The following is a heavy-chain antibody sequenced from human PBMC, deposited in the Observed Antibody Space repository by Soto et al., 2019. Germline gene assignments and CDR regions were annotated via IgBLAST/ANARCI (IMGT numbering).Heavy chain of an antibody. J-gene: IGHJ4*01. V-gene: IGHV3-64D*06. CDR3: VKDKEVRAYSYGHDYFDY. Sequence: GGSLRLSCAASGFTFSKYAMHWVRQAPGNGLEYVSAISSNGGRAHYADSVEGRFTISRDNSKNTLYLQMSSLRAEDTAVYYCVKDKEVRAYSYGHDYFDYWGQGTLVTSPQ. CDR1: GFTFSKYA. D-gene: IGHD5-18*01. CDR2: ISSNGGRA.